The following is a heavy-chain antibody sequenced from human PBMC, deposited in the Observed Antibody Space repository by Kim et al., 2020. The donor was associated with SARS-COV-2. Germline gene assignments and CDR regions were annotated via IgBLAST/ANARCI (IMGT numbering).Heavy chain of an antibody. D-gene: IGHD3-10*01. CDR2: IKQDGSQK. J-gene: IGHJ4*02. CDR1: GFTFSSYA. CDR3: TTAIRGATVY. Sequence: GGSLRLSCAASGFTFSSYAMHWVRQAPGKGLEWVANIKQDGSQKSYMDSVKGRFTISRDNAKNSLYLQMNSLRAEDTAVYYCTTAIRGATVYWGQGTLVTVSS. V-gene: IGHV3-7*03.